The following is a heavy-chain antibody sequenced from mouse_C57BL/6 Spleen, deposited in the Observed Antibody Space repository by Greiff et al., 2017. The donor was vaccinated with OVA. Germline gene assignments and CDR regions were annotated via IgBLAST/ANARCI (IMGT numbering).Heavy chain of an antibody. J-gene: IGHJ3*01. Sequence: VQLQQSGAELVRPGASVKLSCTASGFNIKDDYMHWVKQRPEQGLEWIGWIDPENGDTEYASKFQGKATITADTSSNTAYLQLRSLTSEDTAVYYCTVDGYFAYWGQGTLVTVSA. CDR2: IDPENGDT. V-gene: IGHV14-4*01. CDR3: TVDGYFAY. D-gene: IGHD2-3*01. CDR1: GFNIKDDY.